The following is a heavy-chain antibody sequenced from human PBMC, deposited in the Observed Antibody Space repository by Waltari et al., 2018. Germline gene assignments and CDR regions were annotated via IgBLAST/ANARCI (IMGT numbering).Heavy chain of an antibody. Sequence: QVQLVQSGAEVKKPGASVKVSCKASGYTFTGYYMHWVRQAPGQGLEWMGWINPNRGGTTYAQKFQGRVTMTRDTSISTAYMELSRLRSDDTAVYYCARDAIYYDSSGYHSPDYWGQGTLVTVSS. CDR1: GYTFTGYY. CDR2: INPNRGGT. J-gene: IGHJ4*02. D-gene: IGHD3-22*01. CDR3: ARDAIYYDSSGYHSPDY. V-gene: IGHV1-2*02.